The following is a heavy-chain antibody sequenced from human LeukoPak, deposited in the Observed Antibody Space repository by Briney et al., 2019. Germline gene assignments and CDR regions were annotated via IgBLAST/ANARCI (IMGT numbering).Heavy chain of an antibody. D-gene: IGHD1-7*01. J-gene: IGHJ5*02. CDR2: IYTSGST. CDR1: GGSISSYY. V-gene: IGHV4-4*07. Sequence: PSETLSLTCTVSGGSISSYYWSWIRQPAGKGLEWIGRIYTSGSTNYNPSLKSRVTMSVDTSKNQFSLKLSSVTAADTAVYYCARGQTTGTTGNNWFDPWGQGTLVTVSS. CDR3: ARGQTTGTTGNNWFDP.